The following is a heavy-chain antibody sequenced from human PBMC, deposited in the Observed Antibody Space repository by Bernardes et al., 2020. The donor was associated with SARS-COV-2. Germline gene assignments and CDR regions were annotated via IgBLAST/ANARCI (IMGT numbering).Heavy chain of an antibody. CDR3: VRDEYIVVGPAAGVFAS. V-gene: IGHV3-7*03. CDR1: GFSFGGHW. D-gene: IGHD2-2*01. Sequence: VGSLIRSCAASGFSFGGHWMTWVRQLPGKGLEWVANIGQDGSDTRYLKSVEGRFTISRDNSKKTLYLQMDGLRAEDTALYFCVRDEYIVVGPAAGVFASWGRGTLVTVSS. J-gene: IGHJ4*02. CDR2: IGQDGSDT.